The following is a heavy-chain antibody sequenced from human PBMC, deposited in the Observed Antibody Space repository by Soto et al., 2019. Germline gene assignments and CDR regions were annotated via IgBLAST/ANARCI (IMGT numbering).Heavy chain of an antibody. CDR2: IYYSGST. CDR1: GGSISSYY. J-gene: IGHJ6*03. Sequence: PSETLSLTCTVSGGSISSYYWSWIRQPPGKGLEWIGYIYYSGSTNYNPSLKSRVTILVDTSKNQFSLKLSSVTAADTAVYYCARSLGSAYMDVWGKGTTVTVSS. V-gene: IGHV4-59*01. CDR3: ARSLGSAYMDV. D-gene: IGHD7-27*01.